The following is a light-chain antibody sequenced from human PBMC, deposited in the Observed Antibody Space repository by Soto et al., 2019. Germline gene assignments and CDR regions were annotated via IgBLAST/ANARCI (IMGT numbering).Light chain of an antibody. CDR2: AAS. CDR1: QSISNY. V-gene: IGKV1-39*01. J-gene: IGKJ1*01. CDR3: QESYRTPRT. Sequence: DIQMTQSPSSLSASVGDRVTITCRTSQSISNYLNWFQQKPGKAPQVLIYAASKLQSGVPSRFSGSGSGTDFTLTISSLQTEDFATYYRQESYRTPRTFGQRTKVEIK.